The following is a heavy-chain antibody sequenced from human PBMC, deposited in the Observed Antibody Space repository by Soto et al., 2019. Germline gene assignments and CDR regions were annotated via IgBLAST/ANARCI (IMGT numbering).Heavy chain of an antibody. D-gene: IGHD6-19*01. V-gene: IGHV4-4*07. CDR1: GGSMTGDF. Sequence: QVQLQESGPGLVKPSETLSLTCTVSGGSMTGDFWCWIRQPAGKALEWIGHVYNSGNTDYNPSLASRITMAVDTSKRQFSLKVKSVTAADAAVSYCARSYWVSGTEYWGQGILVTVSS. CDR3: ARSYWVSGTEY. J-gene: IGHJ4*02. CDR2: VYNSGNT.